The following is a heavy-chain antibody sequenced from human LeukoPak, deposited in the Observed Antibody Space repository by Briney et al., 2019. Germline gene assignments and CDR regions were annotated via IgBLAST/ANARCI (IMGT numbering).Heavy chain of an antibody. CDR3: ARAIGRDNWFDP. Sequence: SETLSLTCTVSGGSISSGSYYWSWIRQPAGKGLEWIGRIYTSGSTNYNPSLKSRVTISVDTSKNQFSLKLSSVTAADTAVYYCARAIGRDNWFDPWAREPWSPSPQ. V-gene: IGHV4-61*02. J-gene: IGHJ5*02. CDR2: IYTSGST. CDR1: GGSISSGSYY. D-gene: IGHD1-26*01.